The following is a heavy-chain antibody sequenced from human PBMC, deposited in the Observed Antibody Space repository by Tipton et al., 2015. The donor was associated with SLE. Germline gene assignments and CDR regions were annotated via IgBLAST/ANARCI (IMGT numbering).Heavy chain of an antibody. CDR3: ARDSSLDY. CDR1: GYTFTNYG. V-gene: IGHV1-18*01. Sequence: QLVQSGAEVKKPGASVQVSCKASGYTFTNYGITWVRQAPGQGLEWMGWISGYSGNTNYAQKFQGRVTMTTDTASTTAYMELRTLRSDDTAIYYCARDSSLDYGGRGTLVTVSS. CDR2: ISGYSGNT. J-gene: IGHJ4*02.